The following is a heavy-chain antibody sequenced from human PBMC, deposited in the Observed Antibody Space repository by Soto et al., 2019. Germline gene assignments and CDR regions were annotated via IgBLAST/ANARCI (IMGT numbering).Heavy chain of an antibody. J-gene: IGHJ4*02. V-gene: IGHV1-18*01. CDR1: GYTFTSYG. CDR2: IRAYNGNT. Sequence: QVQLVQSGTEVKKPGASVKVSCKASGYTFTSYGISWVRQAPGQGLEWMGWIRAYNGNTNDAQKLPGRVTMTTDTSTSTAYMELTSLRSDEPAVYYCARDAPPEDYWGQGTLVTVSS. CDR3: ARDAPPEDY.